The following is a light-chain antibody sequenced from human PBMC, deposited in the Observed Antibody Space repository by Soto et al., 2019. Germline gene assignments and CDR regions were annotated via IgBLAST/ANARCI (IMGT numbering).Light chain of an antibody. Sequence: QSVLTQPPSASGTPGQRVTISCSGSSSNIGSKTVNWYQQLPGMAPKLLIYSDDQRPSGVPDRFSGSKSGTSASLAISGLQSEDEADYFCSSYTTSNTLVFGGGTKLTVL. J-gene: IGLJ2*01. CDR3: SSYTTSNTLV. CDR1: SSNIGSKT. V-gene: IGLV1-44*01. CDR2: SDD.